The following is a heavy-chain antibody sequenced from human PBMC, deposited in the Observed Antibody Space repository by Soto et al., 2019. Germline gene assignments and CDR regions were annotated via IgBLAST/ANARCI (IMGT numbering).Heavy chain of an antibody. V-gene: IGHV1-2*04. D-gene: IGHD6-13*01. Sequence: YRWSLRQSHRQGLEWMGWINPNSGGTNYAQKFQGWVTMTRDTSISTAYMERSRLRSDDTAVYYCARVFPYSSSWYYFDYWGQGTQVTGSS. CDR3: ARVFPYSSSWYYFDY. CDR1: Y. J-gene: IGHJ4*02. CDR2: INPNSGGT.